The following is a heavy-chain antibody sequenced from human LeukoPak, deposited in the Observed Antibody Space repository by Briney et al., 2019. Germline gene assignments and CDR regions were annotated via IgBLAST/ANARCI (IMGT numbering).Heavy chain of an antibody. Sequence: ASVKVSCKPSGYTFTTYGISWVRQAPGQGLDWMGWINPYNANTTYAQKLQGRLTMTTDSSTSTAYMELRSLRSDDTAVYYCARELYGRFDYWGQGTLVTVSS. V-gene: IGHV1-18*01. D-gene: IGHD2-2*02. CDR3: ARELYGRFDY. CDR2: INPYNANT. J-gene: IGHJ4*02. CDR1: GYTFTTYG.